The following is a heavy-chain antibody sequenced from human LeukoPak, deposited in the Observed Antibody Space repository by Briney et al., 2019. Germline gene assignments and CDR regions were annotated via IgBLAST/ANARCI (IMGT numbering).Heavy chain of an antibody. CDR2: IYFSGTT. CDR1: GGSISSYF. Sequence: PSETLSLTCTVSGGSISSYFWAWIRQPPGKGLEWIGWIYFSGTTSYNPSLKSRVTISVDTSENQFSLKLSSVTAADTAVYYCVRERSGYYVDYWGQGTLVTVSS. V-gene: IGHV4-59*01. D-gene: IGHD3-3*01. CDR3: VRERSGYYVDY. J-gene: IGHJ4*02.